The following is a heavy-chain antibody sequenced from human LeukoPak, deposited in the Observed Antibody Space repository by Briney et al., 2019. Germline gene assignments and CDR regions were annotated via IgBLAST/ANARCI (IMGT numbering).Heavy chain of an antibody. D-gene: IGHD5-24*01. J-gene: IGHJ4*02. CDR3: ARGRVAMATIRDFDY. Sequence: ASVKVSCKASGYTFTSYGISWVRQAPGQGLEWMGWISPYNGNTNYAQKLQGRVTLTTDTSTSTAYMELRSLRSDDTAVYYCARGRVAMATIRDFDYWGQGTLVTVSS. CDR1: GYTFTSYG. V-gene: IGHV1-18*01. CDR2: ISPYNGNT.